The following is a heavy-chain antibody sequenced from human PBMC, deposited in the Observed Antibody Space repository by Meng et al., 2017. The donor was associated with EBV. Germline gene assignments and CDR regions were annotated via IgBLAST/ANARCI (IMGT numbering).Heavy chain of an antibody. V-gene: IGHV3-23*01. CDR3: AKLRGTLSTDYFDY. CDR1: GFTFSSYA. CDR2: ISGSGGST. Sequence: LEWGGGLVQAGGALRVSCAASGFTFSSYAMSWVRQAPGKGLEWVSAISGSGGSTYYADSVKGRFTISRDNSKNTLYLQMNSLRAEDTAVYYCAKLRGTLSTDYFDYWGQGTLVTVSS. J-gene: IGHJ4*02. D-gene: IGHD3-16*01.